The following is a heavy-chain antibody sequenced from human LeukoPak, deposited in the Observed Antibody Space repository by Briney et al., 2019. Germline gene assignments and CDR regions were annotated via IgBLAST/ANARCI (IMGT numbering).Heavy chain of an antibody. CDR2: ISWDGGST. CDR3: AKDKSSSWYGNYFDY. Sequence: GGSLRLSCAASGFTFDDYAMHWVRQAPGKGLEWVSLISWDGGSTYYADSVKGRFTISRDNSKNSLYLQMNSLRAEDTALYYCAKDKSSSWYGNYFDYWGQGILVTVSS. CDR1: GFTFDDYA. V-gene: IGHV3-43D*03. J-gene: IGHJ4*02. D-gene: IGHD6-13*01.